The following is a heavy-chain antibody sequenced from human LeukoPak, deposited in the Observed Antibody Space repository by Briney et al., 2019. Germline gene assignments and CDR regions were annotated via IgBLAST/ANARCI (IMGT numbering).Heavy chain of an antibody. D-gene: IGHD5-18*01. V-gene: IGHV3-7*01. J-gene: IGHJ4*02. CDR2: IKQDGSEK. CDR1: GFTFSSYW. Sequence: GGSLRLSCAASGFTFSSYWMSWVRQAPGRGREWVANIKQDGSEKYYMDSGKGRFTISRDNAKNSLYLKMNSLRAEDTAVYYCSRKRYSTTDYWGQGTLVTVSS. CDR3: SRKRYSTTDY.